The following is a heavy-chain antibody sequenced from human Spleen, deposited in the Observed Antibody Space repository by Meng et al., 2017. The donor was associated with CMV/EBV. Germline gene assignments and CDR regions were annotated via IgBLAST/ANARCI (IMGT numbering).Heavy chain of an antibody. J-gene: IGHJ6*02. CDR2: IIPILGIA. CDR3: AADRLVFPAPSRLGGYRFPYGFDV. V-gene: IGHV1-69*10. CDR1: GGTFSSYA. D-gene: IGHD2-2*01. Sequence: SVKVSCKASGGTFSSYAISWVRQAPGQGLEWMGGIIPILGIANYAQKFQGRVTITTDMSTDTAYMELSSLRSEDTAVYYCAADRLVFPAPSRLGGYRFPYGFDVWGQGTTVTVSS.